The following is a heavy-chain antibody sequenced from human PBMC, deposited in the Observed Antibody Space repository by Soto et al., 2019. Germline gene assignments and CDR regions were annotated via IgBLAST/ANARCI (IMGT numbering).Heavy chain of an antibody. CDR2: ITAYNGNT. D-gene: IGHD3-10*01. CDR3: ARWGLPSTSGWFDP. J-gene: IGHJ5*02. Sequence: QVQLVQSGAEVKQPGASVQVSCKTSGYIFTSYGISWVRQAPGQGLEWMGWITAYNGNTNTAQKFQDRVIMTTDTSTTTAYMAVRSLTTDNTALYYCARWGLPSTSGWFDPWGQGTLVIVTS. V-gene: IGHV1-18*01. CDR1: GYIFTSYG.